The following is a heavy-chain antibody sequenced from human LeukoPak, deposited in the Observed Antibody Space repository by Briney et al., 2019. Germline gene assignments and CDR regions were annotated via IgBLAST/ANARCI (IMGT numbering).Heavy chain of an antibody. CDR2: IFYSGST. D-gene: IGHD2-21*01. CDR3: ARHVVASSPLAY. J-gene: IGHJ4*02. CDR1: GGSLSNYY. V-gene: IGHV4-59*01. Sequence: PSETLSLTCTVSGGSLSNYYWSWIRQPPGKGLEWIGYIFYSGSTNYNPSLKSRVTISVDTSKNQFSLKLSSVTAADTAVYYCARHVVASSPLAYWGQGTLVTVSS.